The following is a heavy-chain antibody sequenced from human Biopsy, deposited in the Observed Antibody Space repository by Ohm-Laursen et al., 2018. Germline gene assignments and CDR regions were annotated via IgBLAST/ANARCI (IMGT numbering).Heavy chain of an antibody. Sequence: SLRLSCTASGFTFDDYAMHWIRQAPGKGLEWVAGLTWNSGTIAYGGSVKGRFTISRDNAKNSLYLHMNSLRLDDTALYYCARTFRNYDFLDSWGQGTLVTVSS. D-gene: IGHD3-22*01. CDR3: ARTFRNYDFLDS. CDR2: LTWNSGTI. CDR1: GFTFDDYA. V-gene: IGHV3-9*01. J-gene: IGHJ1*01.